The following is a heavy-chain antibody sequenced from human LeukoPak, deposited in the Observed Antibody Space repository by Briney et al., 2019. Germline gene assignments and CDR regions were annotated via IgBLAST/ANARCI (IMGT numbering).Heavy chain of an antibody. V-gene: IGHV4-39*01. CDR2: FYYSGNT. CDR1: GGSISSSSYY. CDR3: ARHWTGP. J-gene: IGHJ5*02. Sequence: SETLSLTCTVSGGSISSSSYYWGWIRQPPGKGLEWIGSFYYSGNTYYNPSLRSRVTISVDTSKNQFSLRLSSVTAADTAVYYCARHWTGPWGQGTLVTVSS. D-gene: IGHD3/OR15-3a*01.